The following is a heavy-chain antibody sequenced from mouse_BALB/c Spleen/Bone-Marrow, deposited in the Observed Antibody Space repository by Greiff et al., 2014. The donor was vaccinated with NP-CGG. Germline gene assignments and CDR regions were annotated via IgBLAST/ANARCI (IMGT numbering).Heavy chain of an antibody. CDR1: GFNIKDTY. D-gene: IGHD1-1*01. Sequence: VQLQQPGAELVKPGASVKLSCTASGFNIKDTYMHWVKQRPEQGLEWIGRIDPANGNTKYDPKFQGKATITADTSSNTAYLRLSSLTSEDTAVYYCATYYYGSSWGFAYWGQGTLVTVSA. J-gene: IGHJ3*01. CDR2: IDPANGNT. CDR3: ATYYYGSSWGFAY. V-gene: IGHV14-3*02.